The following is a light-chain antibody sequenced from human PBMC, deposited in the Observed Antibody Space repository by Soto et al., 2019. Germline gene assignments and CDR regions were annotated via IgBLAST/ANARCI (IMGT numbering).Light chain of an antibody. Sequence: IRMTESPSSLSESVGDRVTITCRASQSTRNNLNWYQQKPGKAPNLLIYAASSLPSGVPSRFSGSGSGTDFTLTISSLQPEDFATYYCQQCYSTPPTFGQGTKVDIK. CDR1: QSTRNN. V-gene: IGKV1-39*01. CDR2: AAS. J-gene: IGKJ1*01. CDR3: QQCYSTPPT.